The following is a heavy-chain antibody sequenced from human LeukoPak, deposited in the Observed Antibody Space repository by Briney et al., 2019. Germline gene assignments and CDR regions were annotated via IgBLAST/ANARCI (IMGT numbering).Heavy chain of an antibody. CDR1: GFIFNTNG. Sequence: GGSLRLSCAISGFIFNTNGMNWVRQSPGKGLEWLATIAGGDESTYYADSVKGRFAISRDNSKNTVFLHMNSLRAEDTAVYYCAKTTTGYSSGRSPGWPVDYWGQGTLVTVSS. D-gene: IGHD6-19*01. J-gene: IGHJ4*02. CDR3: AKTTTGYSSGRSPGWPVDY. V-gene: IGHV3-23*01. CDR2: IAGGDEST.